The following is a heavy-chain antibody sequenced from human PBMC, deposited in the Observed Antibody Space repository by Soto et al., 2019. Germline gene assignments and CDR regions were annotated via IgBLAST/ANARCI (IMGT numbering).Heavy chain of an antibody. J-gene: IGHJ2*01. CDR2: ISSNSDTI. V-gene: IGHV3-9*02. Sequence: PGGSLRLSCVASGFTADDYAMHWVRQAPGKGLEWVSGISSNSDTIYYADSVKGRFTISRDNSKNSLYLQMNSLRAEDTAVYYCARDPLWGTAMVLWYFDLWGRGTLVTVSS. D-gene: IGHD5-18*01. CDR1: GFTADDYA. CDR3: ARDPLWGTAMVLWYFDL.